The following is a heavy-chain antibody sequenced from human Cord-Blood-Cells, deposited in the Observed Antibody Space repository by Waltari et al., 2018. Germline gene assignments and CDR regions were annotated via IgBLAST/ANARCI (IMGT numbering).Heavy chain of an antibody. Sequence: EVQLVESGGGLVQPGGSLRLSCAASGFTFSSYWMHWVRQAPGKGLVVVSRINSDGSSTSYADSVKGRFTISRDNAKNTLYLQMNSLRAEDTAVYYCARSIAARPDYFDYWGQGTLVTVSS. CDR3: ARSIAARPDYFDY. V-gene: IGHV3-74*01. D-gene: IGHD6-6*01. CDR1: GFTFSSYW. J-gene: IGHJ4*02. CDR2: INSDGSST.